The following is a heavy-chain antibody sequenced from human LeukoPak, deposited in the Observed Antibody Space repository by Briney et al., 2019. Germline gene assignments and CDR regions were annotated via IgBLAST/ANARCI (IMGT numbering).Heavy chain of an antibody. CDR1: GFTFNTFG. V-gene: IGHV3-23*01. Sequence: GGSLRLSCAASGFTFNTFGMSWVRQAPGKGLAWASLISGSGGTTFYADSVKGRFTISRDNSKNTLYLQMNSLRPEDTAIYYCAKYSGSSWYYFDYWGQGTLVTVSS. D-gene: IGHD6-13*01. J-gene: IGHJ4*02. CDR3: AKYSGSSWYYFDY. CDR2: ISGSGGTT.